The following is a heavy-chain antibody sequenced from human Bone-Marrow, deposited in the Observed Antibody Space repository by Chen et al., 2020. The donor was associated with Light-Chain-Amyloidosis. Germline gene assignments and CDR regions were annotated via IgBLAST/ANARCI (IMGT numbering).Heavy chain of an antibody. Sequence: QVHLQQWGAGLLKPSETLSLTCAVYGGSISDFHWSWIRQPPGKGLEWIGEISHSGSTNYNPSLKSRVTISVDTSKNQFSLRLNSVTAADTAVYYCARGVRGQLVRGRFDYWGQGTLVTVSS. CDR3: ARGVRGQLVRGRFDY. CDR2: ISHSGST. CDR1: GGSISDFH. V-gene: IGHV4-34*01. D-gene: IGHD6-13*01. J-gene: IGHJ4*02.